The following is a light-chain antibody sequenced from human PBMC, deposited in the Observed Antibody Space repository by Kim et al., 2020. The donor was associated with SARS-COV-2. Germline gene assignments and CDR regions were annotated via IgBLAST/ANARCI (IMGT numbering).Light chain of an antibody. Sequence: LSPGERATLSCRASQSVSSYLAWYQQKPGQAPRLLIYGASSRATGIPDRFSGSGSGTDFTLTISRLEPEDFAVYYCQQYGSSPRTFGPGTKVDIK. V-gene: IGKV3-20*01. CDR2: GAS. CDR1: QSVSSY. J-gene: IGKJ3*01. CDR3: QQYGSSPRT.